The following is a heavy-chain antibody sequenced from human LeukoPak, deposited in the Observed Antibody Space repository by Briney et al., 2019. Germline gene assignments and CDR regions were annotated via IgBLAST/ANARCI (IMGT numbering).Heavy chain of an antibody. D-gene: IGHD2-15*01. CDR2: IGPFNGNT. Sequence: ASVKVSCKASGYIFAKYGVNWVRQAPGQGLEWMGWIGPFNGNTNYAHKFQGRVTMTTDTSTSAAYMELRSLRSDDTAVYYCARSQRTYCSGGTCLHFDYWGQGTLVAVSS. CDR1: GYIFAKYG. CDR3: ARSQRTYCSGGTCLHFDY. J-gene: IGHJ4*02. V-gene: IGHV1-18*01.